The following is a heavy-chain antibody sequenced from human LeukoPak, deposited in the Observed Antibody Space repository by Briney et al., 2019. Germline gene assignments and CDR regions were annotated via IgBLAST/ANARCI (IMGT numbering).Heavy chain of an antibody. J-gene: IGHJ4*02. CDR1: GFTFSSYA. CDR3: TKSPFSGSYRFED. V-gene: IGHV3-23*01. D-gene: IGHD1-26*01. Sequence: GGSLRLSCAASGFTFSSYAMSWVRQAPGKGLEWVSVISGSGVSTYYADSLKGRFTISRANSKNTLYLQMNSLRAEDTALYYCTKSPFSGSYRFEDWGQGTLVTVSS. CDR2: ISGSGVST.